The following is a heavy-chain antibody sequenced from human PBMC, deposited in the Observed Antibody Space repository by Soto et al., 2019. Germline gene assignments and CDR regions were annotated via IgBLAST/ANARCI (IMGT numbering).Heavy chain of an antibody. D-gene: IGHD6-19*01. V-gene: IGHV3-9*01. CDR2: ISWNSGSI. J-gene: IGHJ4*02. CDR1: GFTFDDYA. Sequence: EVQLVESGGGLVQPGRSLRLSCAASGFTFDDYAMHWVRQAPGKGLEWVSAISWNSGSIGYADSVRGRFTISRDNAKNALYLQMSTLGAEDTALYYCAKDMGGGAVAGTDYWGQGTLVTVSS. CDR3: AKDMGGGAVAGTDY.